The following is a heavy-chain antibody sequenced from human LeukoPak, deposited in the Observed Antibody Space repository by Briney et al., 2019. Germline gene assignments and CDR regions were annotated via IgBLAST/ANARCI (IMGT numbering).Heavy chain of an antibody. Sequence: GGSLRLSCAASGFTFSSYWMSWVRQAPGKGLEWVANIKQDGSEKYYVDSVKGRFTISRDNAKNSLYLQMNSLRAEDTVVYYCASLQRGYSSGWFDAFDIWGQGTMVTVSS. V-gene: IGHV3-7*01. CDR1: GFTFSSYW. D-gene: IGHD6-19*01. CDR3: ASLQRGYSSGWFDAFDI. J-gene: IGHJ3*02. CDR2: IKQDGSEK.